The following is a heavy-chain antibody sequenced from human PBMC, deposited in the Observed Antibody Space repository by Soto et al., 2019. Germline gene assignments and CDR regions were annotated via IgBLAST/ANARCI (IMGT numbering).Heavy chain of an antibody. V-gene: IGHV1-18*01. Sequence: QVQLVQSGAEVKKPGASVKVSCKASGYTFTNYAISRVRQAPGQGLEWMGWISVYNGNTNYAEKLQGRVTMTTDTSTSTAYMELRSLRSDGTAVYYCARSPIIVVPAATYNWFDPWGQGTLVTVSS. D-gene: IGHD2-2*01. CDR1: GYTFTNYA. J-gene: IGHJ5*02. CDR2: ISVYNGNT. CDR3: ARSPIIVVPAATYNWFDP.